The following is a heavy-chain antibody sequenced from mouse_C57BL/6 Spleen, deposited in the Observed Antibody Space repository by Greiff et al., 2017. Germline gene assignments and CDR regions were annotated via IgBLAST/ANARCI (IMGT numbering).Heavy chain of an antibody. CDR2: IDPENGDT. V-gene: IGHV14-4*01. CDR1: GFNIKDDY. D-gene: IGHD1-1*01. CDR3: TTNRFYYYGSSYVAFDY. J-gene: IGHJ2*01. Sequence: EVKLVESGAELVRPGASVKLSCTASGFNIKDDYMHWVKQRPEQGLEWIGWIDPENGDTEYASKFQGKATITADTSSNTAYLQLSSLTSEDTAVYYCTTNRFYYYGSSYVAFDYWGQGTTLTVSS.